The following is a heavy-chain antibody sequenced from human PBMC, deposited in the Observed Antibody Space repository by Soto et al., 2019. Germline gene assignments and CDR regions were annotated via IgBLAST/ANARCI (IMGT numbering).Heavy chain of an antibody. V-gene: IGHV3-11*01. CDR1: GFTFSDYY. CDR2: ISSSGSTI. D-gene: IGHD3-3*01. J-gene: IGHJ4*02. CDR3: ARRLRFLEWLSSPVDY. Sequence: PGGSRRLSCAASGFTFSDYYMSWIRQAPGKGLEWVSYISSSGSTIYYADSVKGRFTISRDNAKNSLYLQMNSLRAEDTAVYYCARRLRFLEWLSSPVDYWGPGPLVTVSS.